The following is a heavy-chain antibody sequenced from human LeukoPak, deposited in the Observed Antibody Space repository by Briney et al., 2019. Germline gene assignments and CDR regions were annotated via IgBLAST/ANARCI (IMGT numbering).Heavy chain of an antibody. CDR2: IIPIFGTA. Sequence: ASVKVSCKASGGTFSSYAISWVRQAPGQGLEWMGGIIPIFGTANYAQKFQGRVTITTDESTSTAYMELSSLRSEDTAVYYCARARAGSYYAGYWGQGTLVTVSS. D-gene: IGHD1-26*01. V-gene: IGHV1-69*05. CDR3: ARARAGSYYAGY. CDR1: GGTFSSYA. J-gene: IGHJ4*02.